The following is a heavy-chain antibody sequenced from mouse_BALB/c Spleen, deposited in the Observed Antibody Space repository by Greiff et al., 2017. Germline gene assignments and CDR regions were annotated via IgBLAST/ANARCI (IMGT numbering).Heavy chain of an antibody. CDR3: ARESLYGSTSYYFDY. D-gene: IGHD1-1*01. Sequence: VKLMESGPGLVAPSQSLSITCTVSGFSLTSYGVHWVRQPPGKGLEWLGVIWAGGSTNYNSALMSRLSISKDNSKSQVFLKMNSLQTDDTAMYYCARESLYGSTSYYFDYWGQGTTLTVSS. CDR2: IWAGGST. CDR1: GFSLTSYG. J-gene: IGHJ2*01. V-gene: IGHV2-9*02.